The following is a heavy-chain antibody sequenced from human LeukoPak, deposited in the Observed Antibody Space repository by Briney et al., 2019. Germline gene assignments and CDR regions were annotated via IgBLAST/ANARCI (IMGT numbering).Heavy chain of an antibody. CDR1: GFTFSSYS. CDR3: ARVARDGYILS. V-gene: IGHV3-21*01. Sequence: GGSLRLSCATSGFTFSSYSMTWVRQAPGKGLDWVSSINSYSSDIYYADSVKGRFTISRDNAKNSLYLQMNSLRAEDTAVYYCARVARDGYILSWGQGTLVTVSS. CDR2: INSYSSDI. D-gene: IGHD5-24*01. J-gene: IGHJ4*02.